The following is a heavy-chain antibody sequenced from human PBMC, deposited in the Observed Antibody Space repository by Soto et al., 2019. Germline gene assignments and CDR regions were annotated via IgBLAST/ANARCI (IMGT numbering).Heavy chain of an antibody. CDR3: ARAPSWWYFDL. Sequence: QVQLVQSGAEEKKPGASVKVSCKASGYTFTSYAMHWVRQAPGQRLEWMGWINAGNGNTKYSQKFQGRVTITRDTSASTAYMELSSLSSEATAVYYCARAPSWWYFDLWGRGTLVTVSS. J-gene: IGHJ2*01. CDR2: INAGNGNT. CDR1: GYTFTSYA. V-gene: IGHV1-3*05.